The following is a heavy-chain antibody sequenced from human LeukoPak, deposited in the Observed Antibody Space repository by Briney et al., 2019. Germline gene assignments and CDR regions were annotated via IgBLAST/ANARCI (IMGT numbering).Heavy chain of an antibody. CDR2: ISSSSSTI. CDR3: ASSDYDFWSGYLHFDY. D-gene: IGHD3-3*01. V-gene: IGHV3-48*01. Sequence: GGSLRLSCAASGSTFSSYAMSWVRQAPGKGLEWVSAISSSSSTIYYADSVKGRFTISRDNAKNSLYLQMNSLRAEDTAVYYCASSDYDFWSGYLHFDYWGQGTLVTVSS. J-gene: IGHJ4*02. CDR1: GSTFSSYA.